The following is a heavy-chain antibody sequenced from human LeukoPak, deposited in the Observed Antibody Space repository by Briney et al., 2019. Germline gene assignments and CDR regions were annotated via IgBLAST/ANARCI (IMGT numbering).Heavy chain of an antibody. CDR3: ARAPRFGVVIQLDY. V-gene: IGHV1-2*02. D-gene: IGHD3-3*01. CDR2: INPNSGGT. CDR1: GYTFTGYY. J-gene: IGHJ4*02. Sequence: ASVKVSCKASGYTFTGYYMHWVRQAPGQGLEWMGWINPNSGGTNYAQKIQGRVTMTRDTSISTAYMELSRLRSDDTAVYYCARAPRFGVVIQLDYWGQGTLVTVSS.